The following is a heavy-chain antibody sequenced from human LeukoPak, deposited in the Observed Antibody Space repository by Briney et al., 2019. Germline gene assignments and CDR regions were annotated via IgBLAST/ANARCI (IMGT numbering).Heavy chain of an antibody. Sequence: PSETLSLTCAVYGGSFSGYYWSWLRQPPGKGLEWIGEINHSGSTNYNPSLTGRVTISVDTSKNQFSLKLSSVTAADTAVYYCARGRVTRRFDYWGQGTLVTVSS. CDR3: ARGRVTRRFDY. CDR1: GGSFSGYY. J-gene: IGHJ4*02. CDR2: INHSGST. V-gene: IGHV4-34*01.